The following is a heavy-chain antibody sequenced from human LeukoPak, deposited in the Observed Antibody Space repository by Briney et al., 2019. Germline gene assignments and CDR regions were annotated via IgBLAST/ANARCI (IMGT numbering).Heavy chain of an antibody. CDR3: ARDSPHSSGWYGWELEPAYGMDV. V-gene: IGHV4-34*01. J-gene: IGHJ6*02. CDR1: GGSFSGYY. D-gene: IGHD6-19*01. CDR2: INHSGST. Sequence: SETLSLTCAVYGGSFSGYYWSWIRQPPGKGLEWIGEINHSGSTNYNPSLKSRVTISVDTSKNQFSLKLSSVTAADTAVYCCARDSPHSSGWYGWELEPAYGMDVWGQGTTVTVSS.